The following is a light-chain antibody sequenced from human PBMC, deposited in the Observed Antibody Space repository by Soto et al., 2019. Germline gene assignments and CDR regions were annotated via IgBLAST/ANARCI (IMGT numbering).Light chain of an antibody. CDR1: QSVSSN. V-gene: IGKV3-15*01. Sequence: EIVMTQSPATLSVSPRERATLSCRASQSVSSNLAWYQQKPGQAPRLLIYGASTRATGIPARFSGSGSGTEFTLTISSLQSEDFAVYYCQQYNNWGGTFGQGTKLEIK. J-gene: IGKJ2*02. CDR2: GAS. CDR3: QQYNNWGGT.